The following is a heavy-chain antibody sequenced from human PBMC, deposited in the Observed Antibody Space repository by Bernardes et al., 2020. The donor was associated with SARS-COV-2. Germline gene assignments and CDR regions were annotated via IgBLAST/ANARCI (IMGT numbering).Heavy chain of an antibody. CDR1: GFTFSSSA. CDR3: AKRGGYSFDY. Sequence: GGSLRLSCAASGFTFSSSAMSWVRQAPGKGLEWVSLIIGSGTNTFYADSVKGRFTISRDNSKNTLYLQVTSLRAEDTAVYYCAKRGGYSFDYWGQGTLVTVSS. CDR2: IIGSGTNT. V-gene: IGHV3-23*01. D-gene: IGHD3-16*01. J-gene: IGHJ4*02.